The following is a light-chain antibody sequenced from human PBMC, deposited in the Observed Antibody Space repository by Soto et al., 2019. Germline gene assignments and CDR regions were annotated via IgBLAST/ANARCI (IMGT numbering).Light chain of an antibody. CDR1: QSVSSY. V-gene: IGKV3-20*01. CDR3: QEYGSSPDMYT. CDR2: GSS. Sequence: IVLTQSTVTLSLSPGDRATLSCRASQSVSSYLAWYQQKPGQAPRLLIYGSSSRATGIPGRFSGSGSGTGFILTISRLEPEDFAVYYCQEYGSSPDMYTFGQGTKVDIK. J-gene: IGKJ2*01.